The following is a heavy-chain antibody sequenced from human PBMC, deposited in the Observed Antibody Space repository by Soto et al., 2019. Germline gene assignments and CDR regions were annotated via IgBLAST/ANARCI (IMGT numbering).Heavy chain of an antibody. CDR1: GDAIYIGGYY. Sequence: SETLSLTCTVSGDAIYIGGYYWTWIRQHPGKGLEWIGYIYHTGKTYYNPSLESRVTMSVDTSKNHFSLKLASVTAGGTAVYYCVRASRPKAHFDSWGQGTLVTVS. J-gene: IGHJ4*02. CDR2: IYHTGKT. CDR3: VRASRPKAHFDS. V-gene: IGHV4-31*03.